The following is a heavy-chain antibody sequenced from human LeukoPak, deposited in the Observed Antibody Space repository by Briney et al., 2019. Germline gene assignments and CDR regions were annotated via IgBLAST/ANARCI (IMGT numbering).Heavy chain of an antibody. CDR2: SNPNSGGT. V-gene: IGHV1-2*02. Sequence: ASVRVSCKPSRYTVTGYYMHGVRQAPGHRVEWMGWSNPNSGGTNYAQSFQGKVTMSRDTSISTAYMELSRLKSDETAVYSCAGAVGYGSGTYRQYYFDYWGQGTLVTVSS. J-gene: IGHJ4*02. CDR1: RYTVTGYY. CDR3: AGAVGYGSGTYRQYYFDY. D-gene: IGHD3-10*01.